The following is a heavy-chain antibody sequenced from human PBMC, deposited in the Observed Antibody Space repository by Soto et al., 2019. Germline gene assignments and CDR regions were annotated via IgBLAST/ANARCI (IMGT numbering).Heavy chain of an antibody. J-gene: IGHJ1*01. CDR1: GFTFSSYA. V-gene: IGHV3-23*01. CDR3: ARGVPGIAVAGTGYFQH. CDR2: ISGSGDST. D-gene: IGHD6-19*01. Sequence: PGGSLRLSCAASGFTFSSYAMSWFRQAPGKGLEWVSGISGSGDSTYYADSVKGRFTISRDNSKNTLYLQMNSLRAEDTAVYYCARGVPGIAVAGTGYFQHWGQGT.